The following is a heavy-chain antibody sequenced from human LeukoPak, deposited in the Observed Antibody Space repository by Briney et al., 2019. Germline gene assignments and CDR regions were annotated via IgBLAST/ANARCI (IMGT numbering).Heavy chain of an antibody. D-gene: IGHD5-24*01. J-gene: IGHJ4*02. CDR3: ARGVRWLQLSYFDY. CDR1: SGSISSGFYY. CDR2: IYYSGST. Sequence: SQTLSLTCPVSSGSISSGFYYWSWIRQHPGKGLEWIGYIYYSGSTYYNPSLKSRVTISVDTSKNQFSLKLSSVTAADTAVYYCARGVRWLQLSYFDYWGQGTLVTVSS. V-gene: IGHV4-31*03.